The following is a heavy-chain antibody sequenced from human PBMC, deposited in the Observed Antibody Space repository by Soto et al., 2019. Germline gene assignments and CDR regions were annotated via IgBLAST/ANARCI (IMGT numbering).Heavy chain of an antibody. Sequence: QEQLVQSGAEVKKPGSSVKVSCKASGGLFSSFAISWVRQAPGQGLEWMGGIIPVFGTTNYAQKFQDRVTITADESTNTAYMELSSLRSDDTAMYYCARGGGPYVWFNEFWGQGTQVTVSS. J-gene: IGHJ4*02. CDR1: GGLFSSFA. CDR3: ARGGGPYVWFNEF. V-gene: IGHV1-69*01. D-gene: IGHD3-16*01. CDR2: IIPVFGTT.